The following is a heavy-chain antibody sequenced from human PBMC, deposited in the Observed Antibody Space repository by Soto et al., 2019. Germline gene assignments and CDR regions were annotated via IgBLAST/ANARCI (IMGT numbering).Heavy chain of an antibody. V-gene: IGHV3-23*01. Sequence: PGGSLRLSCAASGFTFSSYAMSWVRQAPGKGLEWVSAISGSGGSTYYADSVKGRFTISRDNSKNTLYLQMNSLRAEDTAVYYCAKDPYDSSGYYYFDYWGQGTLVTVSS. CDR2: ISGSGGST. CDR3: AKDPYDSSGYYYFDY. CDR1: GFTFSSYA. D-gene: IGHD3-22*01. J-gene: IGHJ4*02.